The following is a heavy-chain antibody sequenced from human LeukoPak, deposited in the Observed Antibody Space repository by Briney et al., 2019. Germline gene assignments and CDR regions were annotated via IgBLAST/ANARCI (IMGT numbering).Heavy chain of an antibody. V-gene: IGHV3-30*02. CDR1: GFTFSNYG. Sequence: PGGSLRLSCAASGFTFSNYGMHWVRQAPGKWLEWVAFIRYDGSNRHYADSVKGRFTISRDNSKNTLYLQMNSLRAEDTAVYYFSKPTTAYDILTGYFDYWGQGTLVTVSS. J-gene: IGHJ4*02. CDR3: SKPTTAYDILTGYFDY. D-gene: IGHD3-9*01. CDR2: IRYDGSNR.